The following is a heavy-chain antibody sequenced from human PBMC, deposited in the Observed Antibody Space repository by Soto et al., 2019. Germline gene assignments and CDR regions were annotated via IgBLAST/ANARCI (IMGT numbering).Heavy chain of an antibody. CDR1: GYSFTSLD. V-gene: IGHV1-8*01. CDR3: ARGVSAGVDY. J-gene: IGHJ4*02. CDR2: MEPSTGRT. Sequence: SSVKVSCKASGYSFTSLDINWVRQTAGQGLEWMGWMEPSTGRTGYAQKFQGRVTMTRDTSINTAYMELTTLTSDDTAFYYCARGVSAGVDYWGQGTLVTVSS. D-gene: IGHD1-26*01.